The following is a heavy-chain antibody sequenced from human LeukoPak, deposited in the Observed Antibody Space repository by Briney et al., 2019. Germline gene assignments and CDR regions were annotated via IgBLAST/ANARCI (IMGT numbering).Heavy chain of an antibody. CDR2: IYSGGST. D-gene: IGHD4-17*01. V-gene: IGHV3-66*01. CDR1: GFTVSSNY. J-gene: IGHJ4*02. Sequence: GGSLRLSCAASGFTVSSNYMSWVRQAPGKGLEWVSVIYSGGSTYYADSVKGRFTISRDNSKNTLYLQMNSLRAEDTAVYYCARERGYGDYETDYWGQGTLVTVSS. CDR3: ARERGYGDYETDY.